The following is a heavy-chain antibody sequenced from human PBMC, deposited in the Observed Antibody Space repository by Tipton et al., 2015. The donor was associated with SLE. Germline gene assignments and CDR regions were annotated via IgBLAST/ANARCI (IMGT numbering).Heavy chain of an antibody. Sequence: TLSLTCTVSGVSISTYYWSWIRQPPGKGLEWIGYSYYSGSTNCNPSLQSRVTISIDTSKNQFSLKLSSVTAADTAVYYCARGILEWADYWGQGTLVTVSS. V-gene: IGHV4-59*12. CDR1: GVSISTYY. CDR3: ARGILEWADY. CDR2: SYYSGST. J-gene: IGHJ4*02. D-gene: IGHD3-3*01.